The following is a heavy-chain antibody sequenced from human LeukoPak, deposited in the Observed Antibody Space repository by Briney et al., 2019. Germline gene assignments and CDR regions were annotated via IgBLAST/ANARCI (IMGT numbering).Heavy chain of an antibody. CDR1: GYTFTSYG. CDR2: ISANNGNT. CDR3: AREITMVRGVPLYYFDY. J-gene: IGHJ4*02. V-gene: IGHV1-18*04. Sequence: ASVKVSCTASGYTFTSYGISWVRQAPGQGLEWMGWISANNGNTNYAQKLQGRVTMTTDTSTSTAYMELRSLRSDDTAVYYCAREITMVRGVPLYYFDYGGQGTLVTVSS. D-gene: IGHD3-10*01.